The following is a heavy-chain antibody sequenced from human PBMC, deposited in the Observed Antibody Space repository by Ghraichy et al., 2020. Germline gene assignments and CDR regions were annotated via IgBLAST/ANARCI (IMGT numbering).Heavy chain of an antibody. Sequence: NNHSGRTNYNPCLKSRVTVSVDTSMNKFSLKLSSVTAADKAVYYCSRGTHNYGMDVWGQGTTVTVSS. J-gene: IGHJ6*02. V-gene: IGHV4-34*01. CDR2: NNHSGRT. CDR3: SRGTHNYGMDV.